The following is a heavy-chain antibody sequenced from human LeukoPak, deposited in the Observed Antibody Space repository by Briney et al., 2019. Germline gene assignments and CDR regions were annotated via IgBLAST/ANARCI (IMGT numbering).Heavy chain of an antibody. CDR1: GFTFSSYS. J-gene: IGHJ6*03. D-gene: IGHD1-26*01. CDR3: ARVLLGATTINYYYYYMDV. V-gene: IGHV3-48*04. CDR2: ISSSSSTI. Sequence: GGSLRLSCAASGFTFSSYSMNWVRQAPGKGLEWVSYISSSSSTIYYADSVKGRFTISRDNAKNSLYLQMNSLRAEDTAVYYCARVLLGATTINYYYYYMDVWGKGTTVTVSS.